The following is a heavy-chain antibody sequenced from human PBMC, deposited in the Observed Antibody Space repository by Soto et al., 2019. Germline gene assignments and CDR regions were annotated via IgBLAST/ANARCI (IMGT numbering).Heavy chain of an antibody. CDR3: ARDGGYCSSTSGRKIPVNWFDP. V-gene: IGHV1-18*01. D-gene: IGHD2-2*01. CDR2: ISAYNGNT. CDR1: GYTFTSYG. J-gene: IGHJ5*02. Sequence: QVQLVQSGAEVKKPGASVKVSCKASGYTFTSYGISWVRQAPGQGLEWMGWISAYNGNTNYAQKLQGRVTMTTDTSTSTAYMELRSLRSDDTAVYYCARDGGYCSSTSGRKIPVNWFDPWGQGTLVTVSS.